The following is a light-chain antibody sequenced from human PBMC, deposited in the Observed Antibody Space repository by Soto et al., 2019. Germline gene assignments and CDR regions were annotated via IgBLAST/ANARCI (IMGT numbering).Light chain of an antibody. CDR2: DVT. CDR3: SSYTGSSTLVYV. CDR1: SSDVGGYNY. J-gene: IGLJ1*01. V-gene: IGLV2-14*01. Sequence: SVLTKPASVSGSPGQSITISCTGTSSDVGGYNYVSWYQQHPGKAPKLVIYDVTNRPSGVSDRFSGSRSGNTASLTISGLQSEDEADYYCSSYTGSSTLVYVFGTGTKVTVL.